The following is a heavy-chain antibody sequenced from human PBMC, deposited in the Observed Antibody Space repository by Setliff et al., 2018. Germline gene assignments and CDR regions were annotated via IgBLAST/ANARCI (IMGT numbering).Heavy chain of an antibody. V-gene: IGHV4-59*11. D-gene: IGHD2-15*01. J-gene: IGHJ2*01. CDR1: GGSISSHY. Sequence: SETLSLTCTVSGGSISSHYWSWIRQPPGKGLEWIGSIYYSGSTNYNPSLKSRVTISVDTSKNQFSLKLSSVTAADTAVYYCARVGSVGYFDLWSRGTLVTSPQ. CDR3: ARVGSVGYFDL. CDR2: IYYSGST.